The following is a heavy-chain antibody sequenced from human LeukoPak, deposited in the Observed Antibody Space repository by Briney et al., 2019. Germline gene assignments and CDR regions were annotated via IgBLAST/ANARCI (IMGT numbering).Heavy chain of an antibody. CDR1: GFPVKSDY. D-gene: IGHD3-3*01. CDR3: ARDRYSPIFGG. V-gene: IGHV3-53*05. Sequence: GGSVRLLCGACGFPVKSDYMMCVRQSRGKGLEGVSIIYSGGDTYYAVSVKGLFTISRDNLKNKLYLQMNSLRAVYTSVYYCARDRYSPIFGGWGQGTLVTVST. CDR2: IYSGGDT. J-gene: IGHJ1*01.